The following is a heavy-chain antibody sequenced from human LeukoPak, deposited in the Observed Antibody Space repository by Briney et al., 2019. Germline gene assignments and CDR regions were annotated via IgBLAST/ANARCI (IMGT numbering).Heavy chain of an antibody. CDR2: IYSGGST. Sequence: GGPLRLSRAASGFTVSSNYMSWVRQAPGKGLEWVSLIYSGGSTYYADSVKGRFTISRDNSKNTLYLQMNSLRAEDTAVYYCASRDKGYYYGMDVWGQGTTVTVSS. CDR3: ASRDKGYYYGMDV. J-gene: IGHJ6*02. CDR1: GFTVSSNY. D-gene: IGHD5-24*01. V-gene: IGHV3-66*01.